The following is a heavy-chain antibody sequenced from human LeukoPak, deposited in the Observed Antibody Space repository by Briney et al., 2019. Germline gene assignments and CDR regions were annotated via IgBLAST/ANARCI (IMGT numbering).Heavy chain of an antibody. V-gene: IGHV1-69*13. J-gene: IGHJ3*02. Sequence: ASVKVSCKASVGTFSSYAISWVRQAPGQGLEWMGGIIPIFGTANYAQKFQGRVTITADESTSTAYMELSSLRSEDTAVYYCAIIRFEVRVDVFDIWGQGTMVTVSS. CDR2: IIPIFGTA. D-gene: IGHD3-10*01. CDR3: AIIRFEVRVDVFDI. CDR1: VGTFSSYA.